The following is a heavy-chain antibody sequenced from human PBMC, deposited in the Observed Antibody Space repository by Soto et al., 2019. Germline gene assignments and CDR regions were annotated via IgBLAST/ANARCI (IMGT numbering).Heavy chain of an antibody. Sequence: QVQLVQSGAEVKKPGSSVKVSCKASGGTFSSYAISWVRQAPGQGLEWMGGIIPIIGTANYAQKFQGRVTITADEYTSTAYMELSSLRSEETAVYYCARDRRDCSGGSCPYYFDYWGPGTLVTVSS. V-gene: IGHV1-69*01. CDR2: IIPIIGTA. CDR3: ARDRRDCSGGSCPYYFDY. J-gene: IGHJ4*02. D-gene: IGHD2-15*01. CDR1: GGTFSSYA.